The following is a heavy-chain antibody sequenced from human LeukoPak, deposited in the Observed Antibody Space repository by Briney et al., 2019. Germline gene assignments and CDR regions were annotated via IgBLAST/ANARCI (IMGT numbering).Heavy chain of an antibody. D-gene: IGHD2-2*01. Sequence: GGSLRLSCAASGFTFDDYAMHWVRQAPGKGLEWVSGISWNCGSIGYADSVKGRFTISRDNAKKSLYLQMNSLRAEDTALYYCAKVGGYCSSTSCSDYFDYWGQGTLVTVSS. J-gene: IGHJ4*02. CDR3: AKVGGYCSSTSCSDYFDY. CDR1: GFTFDDYA. V-gene: IGHV3-9*01. CDR2: ISWNCGSI.